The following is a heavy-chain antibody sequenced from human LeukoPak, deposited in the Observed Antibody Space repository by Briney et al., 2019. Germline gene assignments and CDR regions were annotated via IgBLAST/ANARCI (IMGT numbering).Heavy chain of an antibody. CDR2: ISDNGGNT. D-gene: IGHD5-12*01. J-gene: IGHJ4*02. CDR3: ARVEGNIVTTTEGYFDY. CDR1: GFTFSIYG. V-gene: IGHV3-21*01. Sequence: GGSLRLSCAASGFTFSIYGMGWVRQAPGKGLEWVSSISDNGGNTYYADSAKGRFAISRDNAKKSVYLQMNSLRAEDTAVYYCARVEGNIVTTTEGYFDYWGQGTLVTVSS.